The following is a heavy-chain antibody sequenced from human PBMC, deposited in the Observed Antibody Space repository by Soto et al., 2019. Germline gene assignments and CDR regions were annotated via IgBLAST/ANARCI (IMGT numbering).Heavy chain of an antibody. J-gene: IGHJ4*02. CDR3: AKRRRRCSTTSYRGGFDY. D-gene: IGHD2-2*01. CDR2: ISYDGSNK. Sequence: GGSLRLSCAASGFTFSSYGMHWVRQAPGKGLEWVAVISYDGSNKYYADSVKGRFTISRDNSKNTLYLQMNSLRAEDTAVYYCAKRRRRCSTTSYRGGFDYWGQGTLVTVSS. V-gene: IGHV3-30*18. CDR1: GFTFSSYG.